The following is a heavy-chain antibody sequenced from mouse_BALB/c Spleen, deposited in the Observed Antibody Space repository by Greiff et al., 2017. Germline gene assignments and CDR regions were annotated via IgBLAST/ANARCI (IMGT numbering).Heavy chain of an antibody. CDR1: GYSITSGYY. J-gene: IGHJ2*01. CDR2: ISYDGSN. CDR3: AREEDYGPDY. D-gene: IGHD1-2*01. V-gene: IGHV3-6*02. Sequence: VQLQQSGPGLVKPSQSLSLTCSVTGYSITSGYYWNWIRQFPGNKLEWMGYISYDGSNNYNPSLKNRISITRDTSKNQFFLKLNSVTTEDTATYYCAREEDYGPDYWGQGTTLTVSS.